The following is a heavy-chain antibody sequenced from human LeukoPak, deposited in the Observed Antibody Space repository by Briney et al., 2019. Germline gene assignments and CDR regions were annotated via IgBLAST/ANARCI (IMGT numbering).Heavy chain of an antibody. V-gene: IGHV3-53*01. CDR1: GFTFSSYA. CDR2: TYSNGRT. D-gene: IGHD3-10*01. J-gene: IGHJ6*03. Sequence: PGGSLRLSCAASGFTFSSYAMSWVRQAPGNGLEWVSVTYSNGRTYYADSVKGRFTISRDISKNTLYLQMNSLRAEDTAVYYCARVLSGRGSLYDYYYYMDVWGKGTTVTISS. CDR3: ARVLSGRGSLYDYYYYMDV.